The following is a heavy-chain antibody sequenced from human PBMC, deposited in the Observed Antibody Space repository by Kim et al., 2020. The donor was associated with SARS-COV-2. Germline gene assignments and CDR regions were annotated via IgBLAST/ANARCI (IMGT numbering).Heavy chain of an antibody. CDR1: GGSFSGYY. V-gene: IGHV4-34*01. CDR3: ARMLEQQLVPYDY. D-gene: IGHD6-13*01. J-gene: IGHJ4*02. Sequence: SETLSLTCAVYGGSFSGYYWSWIRQPPGKGLEWIGEINHSGSTNYNPSLKSRVTISVDTSKNQFSLKLSSVTAADTAMYYCARMLEQQLVPYDYWGQGTLVTVSS. CDR2: INHSGST.